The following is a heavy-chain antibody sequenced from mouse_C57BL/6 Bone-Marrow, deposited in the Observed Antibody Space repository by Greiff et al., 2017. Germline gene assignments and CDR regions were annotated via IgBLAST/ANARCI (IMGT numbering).Heavy chain of an antibody. V-gene: IGHV1-55*01. CDR2: IYPGSGST. Sequence: QVQLQQPGAELVKPGASVKMSCKASGYTFTSYWITWVKQRPGQGLEWIGDIYPGSGSTNYNEKFKSKATLTVDTSSSTAYMQLSSLTSEDSAVDYCAREGDYYGSSAGAYWGQGTLVTVSA. D-gene: IGHD1-1*01. J-gene: IGHJ3*01. CDR1: GYTFTSYW. CDR3: AREGDYYGSSAGAY.